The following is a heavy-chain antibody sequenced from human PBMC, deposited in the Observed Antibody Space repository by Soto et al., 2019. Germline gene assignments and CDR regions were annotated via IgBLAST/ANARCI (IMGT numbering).Heavy chain of an antibody. CDR3: ARVGITICGVSPKDYYMDV. J-gene: IGHJ6*03. D-gene: IGHD3-3*01. V-gene: IGHV3-33*01. CDR1: GFTFSSYG. CDR2: IWYDRSNK. Sequence: QVQLVESGGGVVQPGRSLRLSCAASGFTFSSYGMHCVRQAPGKGLEWVAVIWYDRSNKYYADSVKGRFTISRDNSKNTLYLQMNSLRAEDTAVYYCARVGITICGVSPKDYYMDVWGKGTTVTVSS.